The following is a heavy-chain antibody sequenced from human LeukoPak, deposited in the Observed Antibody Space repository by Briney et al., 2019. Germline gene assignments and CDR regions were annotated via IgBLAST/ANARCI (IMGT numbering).Heavy chain of an antibody. Sequence: SETLSLTCAVYGGSFSGYYWSWIRQSPGKGLEWIGYIHYSAGTKYSPSLTSRVTISIDSSKNQFSLILSSVTAADTAVYYCARQEWELPLDFWGQGTLVTVSS. CDR2: IHYSAGT. CDR1: GGSFSGYY. CDR3: ARQEWELPLDF. D-gene: IGHD1-26*01. J-gene: IGHJ4*02. V-gene: IGHV4-59*08.